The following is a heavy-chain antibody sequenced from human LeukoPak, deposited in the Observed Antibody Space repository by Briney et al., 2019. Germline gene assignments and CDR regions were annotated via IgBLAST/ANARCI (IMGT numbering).Heavy chain of an antibody. V-gene: IGHV3-23*01. CDR2: ISRSGRST. CDR1: RFTFSSYV. Sequence: PGGSLRLSCAASRFTFSSYVMGWVRQAPGKGLECVSAISRSGRSTHYADSVKGRFTISREDSKNTLYLQMNILRAEDTAIYYCARVSGNIQIWPQPFGDGMDVWGQGTTVTVSS. CDR3: ARVSGNIQIWPQPFGDGMDV. J-gene: IGHJ6*02. D-gene: IGHD3-10*01.